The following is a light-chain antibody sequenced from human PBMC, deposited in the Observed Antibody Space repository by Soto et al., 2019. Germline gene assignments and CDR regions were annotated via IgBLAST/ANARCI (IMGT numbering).Light chain of an antibody. CDR1: QSISSY. CDR2: AAS. CDR3: QQSYSNRWT. J-gene: IGKJ1*01. V-gene: IGKV1-39*01. Sequence: DIQMTQSPSSLSASVGDRVTITCRASQSISSYLNWYQQKPGKAPKLLIYAASSLQGGVPSRFSGSGSGTDFTLTISSLQPEDFATYYCQQSYSNRWTFGQGTKV.